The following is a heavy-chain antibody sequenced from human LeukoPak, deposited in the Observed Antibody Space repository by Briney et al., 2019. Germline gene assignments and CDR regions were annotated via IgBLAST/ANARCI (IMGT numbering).Heavy chain of an antibody. D-gene: IGHD2-15*01. CDR2: MNPNSGGT. CDR3: ARADCSGGSCYQAVDY. J-gene: IGHJ4*02. CDR1: GYTFTGYY. Sequence: ASVKVSCKASGYTFTGYYMHWVRQAPGQGLEWMGWMNPNSGGTNYAQKFQGRVTMTRDTSISTAYMELSRLRSDDTAVYHCARADCSGGSCYQAVDYWGQGTLVTVSS. V-gene: IGHV1-2*02.